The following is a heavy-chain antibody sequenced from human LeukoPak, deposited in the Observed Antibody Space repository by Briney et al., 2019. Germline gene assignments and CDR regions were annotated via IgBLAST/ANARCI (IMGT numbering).Heavy chain of an antibody. J-gene: IGHJ4*02. V-gene: IGHV3-48*01. CDR3: ARALWYYDSSGYAIGVYFDA. D-gene: IGHD3-22*01. CDR2: INTGSCTI. CDR1: GFPFSSYS. Sequence: LGGSLRHSRAASGFPFSSYSMNWVGPAPGRGLEGVSYINTGSCTIYYPDSVKGRFTISRDHAKNSLYLQMSSLRAEDTAVFYCARALWYYDSSGYAIGVYFDAWGQGTLVTVSS.